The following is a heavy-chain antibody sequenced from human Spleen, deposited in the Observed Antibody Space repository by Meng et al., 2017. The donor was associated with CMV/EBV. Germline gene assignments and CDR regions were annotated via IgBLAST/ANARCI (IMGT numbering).Heavy chain of an antibody. J-gene: IGHJ5*02. CDR3: AREPDFGEGFDP. CDR1: GFTVGSNY. CDR2: IFSDGST. V-gene: IGHV3-53*01. Sequence: CAASGFTVGSNYMSWVRQAPGKGLEGVSVIFSDGSTYYADSAKGRFTISRDNYRNAVYLQMNSLRAEDTAAYYCAREPDFGEGFDPWGQGTLVTVSS. D-gene: IGHD3-10*01.